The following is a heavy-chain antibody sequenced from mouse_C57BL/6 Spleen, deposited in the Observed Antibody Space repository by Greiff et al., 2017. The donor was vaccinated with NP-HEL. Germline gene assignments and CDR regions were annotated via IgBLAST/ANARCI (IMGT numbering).Heavy chain of an antibody. Sequence: EVKLVESGGGLVKPGGSLKLPCAASGFTFSDYGMHWVRQAPEKGLEWVAYISSGSSTIYYADTVKGRFPISRDNAKNTLFLQMTSLRSEDTAMYYCARQGYDYDAMDYWGQGTSVTVSS. D-gene: IGHD3-2*02. V-gene: IGHV5-17*01. J-gene: IGHJ4*01. CDR2: ISSGSSTI. CDR3: ARQGYDYDAMDY. CDR1: GFTFSDYG.